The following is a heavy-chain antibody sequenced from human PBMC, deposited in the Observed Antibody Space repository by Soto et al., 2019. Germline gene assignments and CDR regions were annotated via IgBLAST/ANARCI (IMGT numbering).Heavy chain of an antibody. J-gene: IGHJ3*02. CDR2: IYYSGST. V-gene: IGHV4-31*03. CDR1: GGSISSGGYY. D-gene: IGHD3-3*01. CDR3: ARVATYYDFWSGYQDAFDI. Sequence: SETLSLTCTVSGGSISSGGYYWSWIRQHPGKGLEWIGYIYYSGSTYYNPSLKSRVTISVDTSKNQLSLKLSSVTAADTAVYYCARVATYYDFWSGYQDAFDIWGQGTMVTVSS.